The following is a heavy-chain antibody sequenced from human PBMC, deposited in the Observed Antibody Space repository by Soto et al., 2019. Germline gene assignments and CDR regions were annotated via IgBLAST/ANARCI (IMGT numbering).Heavy chain of an antibody. CDR1: GGSISSSNW. V-gene: IGHV4-4*02. Sequence: SETLSLTCDVSGGSISSSNWWSWVRQPPGQGLEWIGEIYHSGSTNYNPSLKSLVTISVDKSKNQFSLKLSSVTAADTAVYYCARDVGYCSGGSGYRWFDPWGQGTLVTVTS. D-gene: IGHD2-15*01. CDR2: IYHSGST. J-gene: IGHJ5*02. CDR3: ARDVGYCSGGSGYRWFDP.